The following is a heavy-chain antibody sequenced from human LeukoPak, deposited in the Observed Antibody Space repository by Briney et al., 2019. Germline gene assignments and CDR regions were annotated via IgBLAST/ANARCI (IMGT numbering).Heavy chain of an antibody. CDR1: GGSISSSTYY. CDR3: ARVQGRFGELPDY. CDR2: IYHSGST. Sequence: PSETLSLTCTVSGGSISSSTYYYGWIRQPPGKGLEWIGYIYHSGSTYYNPSLKSRVTISVDRSKNQFSLKLSSVTAADTAVYYCARVQGRFGELPDYWGQGTLVTVSS. J-gene: IGHJ4*02. D-gene: IGHD3-10*01. V-gene: IGHV4-39*07.